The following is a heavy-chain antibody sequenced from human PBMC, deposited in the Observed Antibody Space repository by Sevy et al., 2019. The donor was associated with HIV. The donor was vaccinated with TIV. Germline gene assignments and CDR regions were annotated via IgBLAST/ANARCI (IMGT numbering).Heavy chain of an antibody. J-gene: IGHJ3*02. CDR3: AKESRDGYNFFGPDAFDI. CDR2: ISGGGGST. CDR1: GFTFSSYA. D-gene: IGHD5-12*01. V-gene: IGHV3-23*01. Sequence: GGSLRLSCAASGFTFSSYAMSWVRQAPGKGLEWVSAISGGGGSTFYADSVKGRFTISRDNSKNTLYLQMNSRRAEDKAVYYCAKESRDGYNFFGPDAFDIWGQGTMVTVSS.